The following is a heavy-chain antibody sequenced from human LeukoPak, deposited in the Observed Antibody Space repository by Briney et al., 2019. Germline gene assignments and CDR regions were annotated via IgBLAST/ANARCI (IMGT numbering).Heavy chain of an antibody. D-gene: IGHD5-12*01. J-gene: IGHJ4*02. CDR3: ARELASGYSGPFDY. CDR1: GGSIGSYY. Sequence: SEALSLTCTVSGGSIGSYYWSWIRQPPGKGLEWIGYIYYSGSTNYNPSLKSRVTISVDTSKNQFSLKLSSVTAADTAVYYCARELASGYSGPFDYWGQGTLVTVSS. CDR2: IYYSGST. V-gene: IGHV4-59*01.